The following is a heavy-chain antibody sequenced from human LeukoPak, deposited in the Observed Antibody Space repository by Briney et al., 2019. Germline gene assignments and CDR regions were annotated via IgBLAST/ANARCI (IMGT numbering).Heavy chain of an antibody. CDR1: DGSNGSHY. V-gene: IGHV4-59*11. J-gene: IGHJ4*02. CDR3: ARGGSHWGGACYAVDY. D-gene: IGHD2-21*02. CDR2: IHYGGST. Sequence: SEALPFTCSVSDGSNGSHYWSWFRQPPGKGLEWIGYIHYGGSTNYNPSLISRGTMSLDTCKNHYSPMLTSVTAADTAEDYCARGGSHWGGACYAVDYWRQGSLVTVFS.